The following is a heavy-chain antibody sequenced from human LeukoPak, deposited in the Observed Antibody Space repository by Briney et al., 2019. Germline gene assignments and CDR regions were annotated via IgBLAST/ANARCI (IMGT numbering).Heavy chain of an antibody. J-gene: IGHJ4*02. D-gene: IGHD4-11*01. CDR3: ARAGRVHDYSLFDY. Sequence: PSETLSLTCTVSGGSISSYYWSWIRQPAGKGLEWIGRIYTSGSTNYNPSLKSRVTMSVDTSKNQFSLKLSPVTAADTAVYYCARAGRVHDYSLFDYWGQGTLVTVSS. CDR2: IYTSGST. V-gene: IGHV4-4*07. CDR1: GGSISSYY.